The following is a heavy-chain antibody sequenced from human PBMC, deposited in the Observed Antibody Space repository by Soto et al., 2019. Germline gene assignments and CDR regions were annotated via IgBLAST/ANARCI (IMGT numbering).Heavy chain of an antibody. CDR1: GYTFPNYG. J-gene: IGHJ4*02. CDR3: ARDLDGSGAYYTDF. CDR2: ISAYKTNI. Sequence: QVQLVQSGAEVEEPGASVKVSCKASGYTFPNYGITWVRQAPGQGLEWMGWISAYKTNIKYAQKFQGRVTLTTDTSTSTAYMELRSLRSDDTAIYYCARDLDGSGAYYTDFWGQGTLVTVSS. V-gene: IGHV1-18*01. D-gene: IGHD3-10*01.